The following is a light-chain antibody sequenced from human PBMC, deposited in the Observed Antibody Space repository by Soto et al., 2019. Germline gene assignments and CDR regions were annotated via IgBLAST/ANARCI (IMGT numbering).Light chain of an antibody. J-gene: IGLJ2*01. CDR1: SSDIGNYAF. CDR2: EVS. V-gene: IGLV2-14*01. CDR3: SSYTTSTSYIV. Sequence: QSALTQPASVSGSPGQSITISCTGTSSDIGNYAFVSWYQQVPGTAPKAMIYEVSSRPSGVSNRFSCSKSGNTASLTISGLQAEFEAYAYCSSYTTSTSYIVFGGGTKVTVL.